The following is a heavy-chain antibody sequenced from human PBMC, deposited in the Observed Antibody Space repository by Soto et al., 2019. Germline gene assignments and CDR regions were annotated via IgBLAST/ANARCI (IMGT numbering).Heavy chain of an antibody. CDR1: GGTIGDYY. J-gene: IGHJ4*02. CDR2: IYYTGKT. CDR3: VRPHTRAGPFDS. V-gene: IGHV4-59*01. Sequence: SETRSLTCTISGGTIGDYYWHCIRQPPGKDLEWIAYIYYTGKTDQNPSLEGRVSISLGTSRNQFSLNLRSVTAAHTAVYYCVRPHTRAGPFDSWGTGVSVTVSS. D-gene: IGHD2-2*01.